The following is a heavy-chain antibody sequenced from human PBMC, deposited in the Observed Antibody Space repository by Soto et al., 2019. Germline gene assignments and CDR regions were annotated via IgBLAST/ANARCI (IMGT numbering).Heavy chain of an antibody. V-gene: IGHV1-69*01. Sequence: KASGGTFSRYAISWVRQAPGQGLEWMGGIIPIFGTANYAQKFQGRVTITADESTSTAYMELSSLRSEDTAVYYCARAGTNYYDSSGYRYYFDYWGQRTLVTVPQ. CDR3: ARAGTNYYDSSGYRYYFDY. CDR1: GGTFSRYA. D-gene: IGHD3-22*01. J-gene: IGHJ4*02. CDR2: IIPIFGTA.